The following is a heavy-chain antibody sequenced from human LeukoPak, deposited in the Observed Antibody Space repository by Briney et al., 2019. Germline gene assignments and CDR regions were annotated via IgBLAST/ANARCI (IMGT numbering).Heavy chain of an antibody. Sequence: SPTLSLTCAVSGGSISSGGYSWSWIRQPPGKGLERIGYIYHSGSTYYNPSLKSRVTISVDRSKNQFSLKLSSVTAADTAVYYCARGFPNFDYWGQGTLVTVSS. V-gene: IGHV4-30-2*01. CDR1: GGSISSGGYS. J-gene: IGHJ4*02. D-gene: IGHD3-10*01. CDR2: IYHSGST. CDR3: ARGFPNFDY.